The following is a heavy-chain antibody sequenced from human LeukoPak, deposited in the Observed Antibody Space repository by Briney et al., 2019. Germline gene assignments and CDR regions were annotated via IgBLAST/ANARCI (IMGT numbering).Heavy chain of an antibody. D-gene: IGHD6-25*01. CDR1: GFAVGSNY. J-gene: IGHJ4*02. CDR2: IYSGGGST. V-gene: IGHV3-53*01. CDR3: TRSESSARGSDY. Sequence: PGGSLRLSCAASGFAVGSNYMSWVRQTPARGLEWVSVIYSGGGSTFYADSVKGRFTISTDNSKNTLHLQMNSLRAEDTAVYYCTRSESSARGSDYWGQGTLVTVSS.